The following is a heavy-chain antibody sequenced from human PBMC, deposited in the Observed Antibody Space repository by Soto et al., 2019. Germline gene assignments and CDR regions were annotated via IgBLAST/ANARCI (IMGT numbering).Heavy chain of an antibody. J-gene: IGHJ3*02. CDR2: IIPIFGTA. D-gene: IGHD2-15*01. CDR1: GGTFSSYA. V-gene: IGHV1-69*13. CDR3: ATTVVRDAFDI. Sequence: GASVKVSCKASGGTFSSYAISWVRQAPGQGLEWMGGIIPIFGTANYAQKFQGRVTITADESTSTAYMELSSLRSEDTAVHYCATTVVRDAFDIWGQGTMVTVSS.